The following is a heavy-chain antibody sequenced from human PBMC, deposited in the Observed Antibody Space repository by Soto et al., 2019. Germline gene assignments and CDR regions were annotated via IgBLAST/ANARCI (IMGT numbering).Heavy chain of an antibody. J-gene: IGHJ5*02. CDR1: GFTFSNSW. Sequence: EVQLVESGGGLVQPGGSLRLSCAASGFTFSNSWMHWVRQAPGKGLVWVSRINGDGSSTTYADSVKGRFTISRDHAKNTLYLQMNSLRVEDTAVYYCARWAGWFDPWGQGTLVTVSS. V-gene: IGHV3-74*01. CDR2: INGDGSST. CDR3: ARWAGWFDP.